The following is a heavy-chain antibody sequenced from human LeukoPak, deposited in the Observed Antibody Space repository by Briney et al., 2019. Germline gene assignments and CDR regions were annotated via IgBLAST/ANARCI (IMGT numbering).Heavy chain of an antibody. V-gene: IGHV3-7*01. CDR3: ARDLGNWGWNDF. CDR1: GFTFSSYW. D-gene: IGHD7-27*01. CDR2: INQEGSQK. J-gene: IGHJ4*02. Sequence: PGGSLRLSCAASGFTFSSYWMSWVRQAPGKGLEWVANINQEGSQKYYADSVKGRFTISRDNSKNTLYLQMNSLRAEDTAVYYCARDLGNWGWNDFWGQGTLVTVSS.